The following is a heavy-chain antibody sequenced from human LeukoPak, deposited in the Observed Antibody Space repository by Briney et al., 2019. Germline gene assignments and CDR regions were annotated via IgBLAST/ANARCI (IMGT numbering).Heavy chain of an antibody. D-gene: IGHD6-19*01. Sequence: GGSLILSCAASGFTFSSYWMTWVRQAPGKGLEGVASINQDGSEKYYVDSVKGRFTISRDNTKNLVYLQINSLRAEDTAVHYCAREGGSSGWYDAFHIWGQGTMVTVSS. CDR2: INQDGSEK. CDR1: GFTFSSYW. J-gene: IGHJ3*02. V-gene: IGHV3-7*01. CDR3: AREGGSSGWYDAFHI.